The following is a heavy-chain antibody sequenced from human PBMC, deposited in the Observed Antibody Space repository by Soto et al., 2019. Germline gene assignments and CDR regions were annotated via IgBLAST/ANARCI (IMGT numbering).Heavy chain of an antibody. CDR3: ALNSGRTGTTAVDY. CDR2: ISAYNGNT. CDR1: GYTFTSYG. J-gene: IGHJ4*02. D-gene: IGHD1-7*01. Sequence: GASVKVSCKASGYTFTSYGISWVRQAPGQGLEWMGWISAYNGNTNYAQKLQGRVTMTTDTSTSTAYMELRSLRSDDTAVYYCALNSGRTGTTAVDYWGQGTLVTVSS. V-gene: IGHV1-18*01.